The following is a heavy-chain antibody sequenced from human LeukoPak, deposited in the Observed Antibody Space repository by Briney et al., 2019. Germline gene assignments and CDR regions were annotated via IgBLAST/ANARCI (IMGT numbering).Heavy chain of an antibody. V-gene: IGHV4-4*07. Sequence: SETLSLTCTVSSGSISTYYWSWIRQPAGKGLEWIGRIFSSGTTNYNPSLESRVTMSVDTSKNQFSLKLTSVTAADTAVYYCARGRDYYGSGSYRRGYYYGTDGWGQGTTVIVSS. CDR1: SGSISTYY. J-gene: IGHJ6*02. CDR2: IFSSGTT. D-gene: IGHD3-10*01. CDR3: ARGRDYYGSGSYRRGYYYGTDG.